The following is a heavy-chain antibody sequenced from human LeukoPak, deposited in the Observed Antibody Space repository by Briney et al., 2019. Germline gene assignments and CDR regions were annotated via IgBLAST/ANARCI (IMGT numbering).Heavy chain of an antibody. D-gene: IGHD3-9*01. V-gene: IGHV1-46*01. CDR2: INPSGGST. CDR1: GHTFTSYY. Sequence: ASVKVSCKASGHTFTSYYMHWVRQAPGQGLEWMGIINPSGGSTSYAQKFQGRVTMTRDMSTSTVYMELSSLRSEDTAVYYCARATDILTGYGAFDIWGQGTMVTVSS. J-gene: IGHJ3*02. CDR3: ARATDILTGYGAFDI.